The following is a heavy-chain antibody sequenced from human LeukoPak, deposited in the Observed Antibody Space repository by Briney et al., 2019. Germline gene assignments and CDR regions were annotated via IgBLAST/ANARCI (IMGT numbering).Heavy chain of an antibody. CDR2: ISTYNCNT. V-gene: IGHV1-18*01. D-gene: IGHD5-18*01. CDR1: GYTFTSYG. CDR3: ARQVDTTMALPDY. J-gene: IGHJ4*02. Sequence: ASVKVSCKTSGYTFTSYGVSWVRQAPGQRLEWIGWISTYNCNTYFAQKFRGRITLTKDTSTSTVYMELRNLRSDDSAIYYCARQVDTTMALPDYWGQGTLVTVSS.